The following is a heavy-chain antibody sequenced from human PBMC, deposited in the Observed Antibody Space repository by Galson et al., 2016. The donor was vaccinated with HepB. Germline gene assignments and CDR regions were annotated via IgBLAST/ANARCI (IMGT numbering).Heavy chain of an antibody. CDR1: GFTFSSYA. V-gene: IGHV3-74*01. CDR3: ARGPYGDYVIDY. J-gene: IGHJ4*02. D-gene: IGHD4-17*01. Sequence: SLRLSCAASGFTFSSYAMSWVRQAPGKGLVWVSRINSDGSNTACADSVKGRFTISRDNAKNTLYLQMNSLRGEDTAVYYCARGPYGDYVIDYWGQGTLVTVSS. CDR2: INSDGSNT.